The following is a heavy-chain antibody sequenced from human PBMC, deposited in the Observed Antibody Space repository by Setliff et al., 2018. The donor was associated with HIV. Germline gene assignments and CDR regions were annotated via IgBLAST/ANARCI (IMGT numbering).Heavy chain of an antibody. V-gene: IGHV4-39*07. CDR3: ATSLITIPPDAFDI. Sequence: SETLSLTCTVAGGSTSSSSYYWGWIRQPPGMGLEWIASIYHNGNTYYNPSLKSRVTMSVDTSKNQFSLKLSSVTAADTAVYYCATSLITIPPDAFDIWGQGTMVTVS. CDR2: IYHNGNT. CDR1: GGSTSSSSYY. D-gene: IGHD3-16*01. J-gene: IGHJ3*02.